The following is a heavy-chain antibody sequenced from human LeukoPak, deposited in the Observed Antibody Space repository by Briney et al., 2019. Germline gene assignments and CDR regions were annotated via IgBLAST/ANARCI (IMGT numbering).Heavy chain of an antibody. CDR1: GFTFSSYS. CDR3: ARGEWGIAARAPIVY. CDR2: ISSSSSYI. V-gene: IGHV3-21*01. D-gene: IGHD6-6*01. J-gene: IGHJ4*02. Sequence: GGSLRLSCAASGFTFSSYSMNWVRQAPGKGLGWVSSISSSSSYIYYADSVKGRFTISRDNAKNSLFLQMNRPRAADTAAYYFARGEWGIAARAPIVYRGQGTLVTVSS.